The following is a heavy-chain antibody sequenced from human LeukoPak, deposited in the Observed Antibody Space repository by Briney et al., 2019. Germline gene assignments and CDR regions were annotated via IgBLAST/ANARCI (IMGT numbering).Heavy chain of an antibody. Sequence: ASVKVSCNASGYTFTSYGITWVRQAPGQGLEWMGWMNPNSGNTGYAQKFQGRVTMTRNTSISTAYMELSSLRSEDTAVYYCARRSYDSSGAFQHWGQGTLVTVSS. CDR1: GYTFTSYG. D-gene: IGHD3-22*01. V-gene: IGHV1-8*02. J-gene: IGHJ1*01. CDR2: MNPNSGNT. CDR3: ARRSYDSSGAFQH.